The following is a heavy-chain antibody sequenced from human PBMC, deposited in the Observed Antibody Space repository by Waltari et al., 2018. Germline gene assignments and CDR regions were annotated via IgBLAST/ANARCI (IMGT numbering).Heavy chain of an antibody. J-gene: IGHJ4*03. CDR2: TVPIYGAE. CDR3: AREFGGDWLRGYFDS. CDR1: GDTANTYG. Sequence: QVQLVQSGAEVKKPGSSLRVSCKIIGDTANTYGINWVRQAPGEGLEWMGGTVPIYGAENYAEHCQDRVTFTADESTTTAYMELHRLTSDDTAVYYCAREFGGDWLRGYFDSWGQGTPITVSS. D-gene: IGHD3-9*01. V-gene: IGHV1-69*13.